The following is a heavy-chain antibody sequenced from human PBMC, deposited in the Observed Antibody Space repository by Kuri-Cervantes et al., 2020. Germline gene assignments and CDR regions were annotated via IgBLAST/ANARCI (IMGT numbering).Heavy chain of an antibody. V-gene: IGHV3-7*03. CDR1: GFTFSSYW. D-gene: IGHD1-26*01. CDR2: IKQDGSEK. CDR3: ARGIVSGSYGEFDP. J-gene: IGHJ5*02. Sequence: GESLKISCAASGFTFSSYWMSWVRQAPGKGLEWVANIKQDGSEKYYVDSVKGRFTISRDNAKNSLYLQMNSLRDEDTAVYYCARGIVSGSYGEFDPWGQGTLVTVSS.